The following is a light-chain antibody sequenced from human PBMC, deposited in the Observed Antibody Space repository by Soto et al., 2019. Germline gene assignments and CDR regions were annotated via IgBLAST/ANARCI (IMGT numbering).Light chain of an antibody. Sequence: ELVLTQSPGTLSLSTGDRATLSCRASLSLPSRSLAWYQQRPDQAPRVLISSASTRAAHIPDSFSGSASGTDFTLTINRLEPEDFAVYDCQQYDYSPRTFGQGTKVEVK. CDR1: LSLPSRS. CDR2: SAS. V-gene: IGKV3-20*01. J-gene: IGKJ1*01. CDR3: QQYDYSPRT.